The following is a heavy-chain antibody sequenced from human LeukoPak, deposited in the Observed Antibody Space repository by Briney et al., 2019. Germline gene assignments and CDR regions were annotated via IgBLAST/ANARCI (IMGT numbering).Heavy chain of an antibody. CDR2: ISRSGSAM. CDR3: AREISALGSYFDS. V-gene: IGHV3-48*03. D-gene: IGHD7-27*01. CDR1: GFTLSSYE. Sequence: GGSLRLSCAASGFTLSSYEMNWVRQAPGKGLEWVSYISRSGSAMYYADSVKGRFTISRDNAKNSLYLQMNSLRAEDTAVYYCAREISALGSYFDSWGQGTLATVSS. J-gene: IGHJ4*02.